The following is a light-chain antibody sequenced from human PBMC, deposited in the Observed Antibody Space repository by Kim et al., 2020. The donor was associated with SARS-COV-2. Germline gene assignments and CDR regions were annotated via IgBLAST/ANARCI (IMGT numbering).Light chain of an antibody. V-gene: IGKV1-17*01. CDR1: QDIRND. CDR3: LQHNTYPIT. CDR2: GAS. Sequence: DIRMTQSPSSLSASVGDRVTITCRASQDIRNDLGWYQQSPGRAPKRLIYGASSLQSGVPSRLSGSGSGTEFTLTISSLQPEDFATYFCLQHNTYPITFGQGTRLEIK. J-gene: IGKJ5*01.